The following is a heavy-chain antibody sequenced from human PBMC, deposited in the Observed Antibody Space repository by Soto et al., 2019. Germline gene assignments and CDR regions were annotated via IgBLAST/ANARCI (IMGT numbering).Heavy chain of an antibody. CDR3: AGIQNNWFDP. J-gene: IGHJ5*02. CDR2: IKQDGNEA. D-gene: IGHD1-20*01. CDR1: RFTFTSSW. V-gene: IGHV3-7*01. Sequence: EVQLVESGGGLVQPGGSLRLSCAASRFTFTSSWMSWVRQAPGKGREWVANIKQDGNEAYYLDSVKGRFTISRDNAWTSLYLQMNSLSAVDTAGYSGAGIQNNWFDPGGQGTLVTVAS.